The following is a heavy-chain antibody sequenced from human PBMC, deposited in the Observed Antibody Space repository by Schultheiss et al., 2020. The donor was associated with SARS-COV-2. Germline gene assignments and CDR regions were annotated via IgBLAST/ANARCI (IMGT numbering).Heavy chain of an antibody. CDR2: IHHSGST. D-gene: IGHD3-3*01. Sequence: SETLSLTCTVSGGSISGYYWSWIRQTPGKGLESIGKIHHSGSTDYNPSLNSRVTISVDTSTHQISLSLSSVTAADTAVYYCARDRYDFWSGYVSYWYFDLWGRGTLVTVSS. CDR1: GGSISGYY. J-gene: IGHJ2*01. CDR3: ARDRYDFWSGYVSYWYFDL. V-gene: IGHV4-59*12.